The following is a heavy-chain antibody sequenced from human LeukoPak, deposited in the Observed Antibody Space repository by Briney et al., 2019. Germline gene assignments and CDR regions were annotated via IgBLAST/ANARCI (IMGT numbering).Heavy chain of an antibody. CDR3: ARASGWPHNWFDP. CDR2: INHSGST. J-gene: IGHJ5*02. D-gene: IGHD6-19*01. Sequence: SETLSLTCAVYGGSFSGYYWSWIRQPPGKGLEWIGEINHSGSTNYNPSLKSRVTISVDTSKNQFSLKLSSVTAADTAVYYCARASGWPHNWFDPWGQGTLVTVSS. V-gene: IGHV4-34*01. CDR1: GGSFSGYY.